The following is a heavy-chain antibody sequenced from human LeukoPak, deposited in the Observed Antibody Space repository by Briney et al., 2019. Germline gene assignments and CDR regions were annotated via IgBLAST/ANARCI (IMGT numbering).Heavy chain of an antibody. Sequence: GESLKISCKGSGYSFTSYWIGWVRQMPGKGLEWMGIICPGDSDTRYSPSFQGQVTISADKSINTAYLQWSSLKSSDTAIYYCARPRMYGGNTQWYYDLWGRGTLVTVSS. CDR1: GYSFTSYW. J-gene: IGHJ2*01. CDR3: ARPRMYGGNTQWYYDL. V-gene: IGHV5-51*01. CDR2: ICPGDSDT. D-gene: IGHD4-23*01.